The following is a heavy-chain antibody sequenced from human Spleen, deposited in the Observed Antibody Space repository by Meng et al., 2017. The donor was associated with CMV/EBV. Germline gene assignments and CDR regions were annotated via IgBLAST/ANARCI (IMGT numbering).Heavy chain of an antibody. CDR1: GYTFTTYS. V-gene: IGHV1-18*01. D-gene: IGHD3-3*01. J-gene: IGHJ4*02. Sequence: ASVKVSCKSSGYTFTTYSISWLRQAPGQGLEWMGWITPYNGNKNYAQKFQGRVTLTTDTSTNTAYMELRSLDSDDTAVYYCAKDDGISRGHFVNWGQGTLVTVS. CDR3: AKDDGISRGHFVN. CDR2: ITPYNGNK.